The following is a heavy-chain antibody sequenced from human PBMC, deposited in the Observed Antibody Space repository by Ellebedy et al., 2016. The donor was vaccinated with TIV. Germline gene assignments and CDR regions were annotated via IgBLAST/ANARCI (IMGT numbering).Heavy chain of an antibody. CDR3: AKDMRPTGFY. CDR1: GFTFDDYA. D-gene: IGHD3-10*01. V-gene: IGHV3-9*01. Sequence: GGSLRLSCAASGFTFDDYAMHWVRQAPGKGLEWVSGISWNSGSIGYADSVKGRFTISRDNAKNSLYLQMTSLTTEDTGLYYCAKDMRPTGFYWGQGTLVTVSS. J-gene: IGHJ4*02. CDR2: ISWNSGSI.